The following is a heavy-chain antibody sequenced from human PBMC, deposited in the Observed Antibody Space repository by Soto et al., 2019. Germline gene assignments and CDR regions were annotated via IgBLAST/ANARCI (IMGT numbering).Heavy chain of an antibody. V-gene: IGHV5-51*01. Sequence: GESLKISCKGSGYTFTNYWIGWVRQMPEKGLEWMGIIYPGDSNTRYNPSFQGQVTISVDKSISTAYLQWSSLKASDTAMYYCARPTNRGKYYYGMDVWGQGTTVTVSS. J-gene: IGHJ6*02. CDR2: IYPGDSNT. D-gene: IGHD2-8*01. CDR1: GYTFTNYW. CDR3: ARPTNRGKYYYGMDV.